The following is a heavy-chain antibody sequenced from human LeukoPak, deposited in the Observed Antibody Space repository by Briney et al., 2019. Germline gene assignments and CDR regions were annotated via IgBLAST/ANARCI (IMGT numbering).Heavy chain of an antibody. CDR3: AGLAYCSGGSCYWFDP. CDR1: GYSFTSYW. CDR2: IYPGDSDT. Sequence: GESLKISCKGSGYSFTSYWIGWVRQMPGKGLEWMGIIYPGDSDTRYSPSFQGQVTISADKSISTAYLQWSSLKASDTAMYYCAGLAYCSGGSCYWFDPWGQGTLVTVSS. D-gene: IGHD2-15*01. V-gene: IGHV5-51*01. J-gene: IGHJ5*02.